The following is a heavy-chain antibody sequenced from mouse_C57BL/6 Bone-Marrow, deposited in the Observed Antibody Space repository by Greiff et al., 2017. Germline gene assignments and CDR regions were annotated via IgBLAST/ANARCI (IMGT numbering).Heavy chain of an antibody. V-gene: IGHV5-12*01. CDR1: GFTFSDYY. J-gene: IGHJ2*01. CDR3: ARQGGDY. Sequence: EVKLMESGGGLVQPGGSLKLSCAASGFTFSDYYMYWVRQTPEKRLEWVAYISNGGGSTYYPDTVKGRFTISRDNAKNTLYLQMSRLKSEDTAVYYCARQGGDYWGQGTTLTVSS. CDR2: ISNGGGST.